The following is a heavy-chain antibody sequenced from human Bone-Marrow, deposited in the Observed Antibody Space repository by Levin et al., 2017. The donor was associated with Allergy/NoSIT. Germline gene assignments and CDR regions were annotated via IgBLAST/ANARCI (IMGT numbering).Heavy chain of an antibody. D-gene: IGHD1-26*01. J-gene: IGHJ4*02. CDR1: GFTFNDYT. V-gene: IGHV3-21*01. CDR3: ARDLSGTFFGTSDY. Sequence: GESLKISCAASGFTFNDYTMNWVRQAPGKGLEWVASISSMSSYTFYADSVQGRFTISRDNAKYLVSLQMDSLRSEDTAVYYCARDLSGTFFGTSDYWGQGILVTVSS. CDR2: ISSMSSYT.